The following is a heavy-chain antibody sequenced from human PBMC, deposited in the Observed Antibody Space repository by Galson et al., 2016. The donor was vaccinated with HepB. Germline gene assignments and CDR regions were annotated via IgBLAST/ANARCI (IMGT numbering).Heavy chain of an antibody. CDR1: GFTFSSYG. CDR3: AKNQLLWFGEFSSHY. V-gene: IGHV3-30*18. CDR2: ISYDGSNK. Sequence: SLRLSCAASGFTFSSYGMHWVHQAPGKGLEWVAVISYDGSNKYYADSVKGRFTISRDNSKNTLYLQMNSLRAEDTAVYYCAKNQLLWFGEFSSHYWGQGTLVTVSS. J-gene: IGHJ4*02. D-gene: IGHD3-10*01.